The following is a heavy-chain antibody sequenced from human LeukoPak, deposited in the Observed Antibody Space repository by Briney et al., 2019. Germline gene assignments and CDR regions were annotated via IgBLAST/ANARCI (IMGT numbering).Heavy chain of an antibody. Sequence: SETLSLTCAVYGGSFSGYNWSGIPHPPGKGLEGIGEINHSGSTNYNPSLKSRVTISVDTSKNQFSLKLSSVTAADTAVYYCARGPSRGIEVDPGYWGQGTLVTVSS. J-gene: IGHJ4*02. D-gene: IGHD6-19*01. V-gene: IGHV4-34*01. CDR1: GGSFSGYN. CDR3: ARGPSRGIEVDPGY. CDR2: INHSGST.